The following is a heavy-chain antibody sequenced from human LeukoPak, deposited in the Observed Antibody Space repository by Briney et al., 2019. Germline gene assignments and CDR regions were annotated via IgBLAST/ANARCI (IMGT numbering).Heavy chain of an antibody. Sequence: SVKVSCEXSGGTFSTYAINWVRQAPGQGLEWMGGIIPIFGTAIYAQKFQGRVTITADESTSTAYMELSSLRSEDTAVYYCARDIRNWFDPWGQGTLVTVSS. CDR3: ARDIRNWFDP. J-gene: IGHJ5*02. CDR1: GGTFSTYA. V-gene: IGHV1-69*13. CDR2: IIPIFGTA.